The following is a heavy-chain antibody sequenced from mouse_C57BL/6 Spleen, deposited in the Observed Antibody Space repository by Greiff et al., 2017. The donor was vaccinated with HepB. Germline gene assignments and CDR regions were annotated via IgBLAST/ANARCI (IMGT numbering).Heavy chain of an antibody. J-gene: IGHJ1*03. CDR2: IYWDDDK. V-gene: IGHV8-12*01. D-gene: IGHD2-5*01. CDR1: GFSLSTSGMG. CDR3: ARRGDYSNRYFDV. Sequence: QVTLKVSGPGILQSSQTLSLTCSFSGFSLSTSGMGVGWIRQPSGKGLEGLAHIYWDDDKRYKPSLKSELTIAKDTSRNQVFLKITSVYTADTATYYCARRGDYSNRYFDVWGTGTTVTVSS.